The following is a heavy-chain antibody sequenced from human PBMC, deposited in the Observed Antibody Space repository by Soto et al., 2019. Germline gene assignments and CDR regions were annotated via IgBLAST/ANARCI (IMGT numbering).Heavy chain of an antibody. CDR2: INSDGNAA. CDR3: ARDLYSGCDY. D-gene: IGHD1-26*01. CDR1: GFMFSAYW. J-gene: IGHJ4*02. V-gene: IGHV3-74*01. Sequence: VQLVDSGGGLVQPGGSLTLSCAASGFMFSAYWMNWVRQAPGKGPVWVARINSDGNAAYYADSVKGRFTFSRDNTKNTLYLQMNSLRVEDAAVYYCARDLYSGCDYWGQGTLVTVSS.